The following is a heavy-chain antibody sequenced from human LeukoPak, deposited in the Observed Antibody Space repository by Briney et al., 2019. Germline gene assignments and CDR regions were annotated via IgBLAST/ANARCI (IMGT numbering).Heavy chain of an antibody. V-gene: IGHV1-2*06. Sequence: ASVKASCKASGYTFTRYYMHWVRQAPGQGLEWMGRINPNSGGTNYAQKVQGRVTMTRDTSISTAYMELSRLRSDDTAVYYCARDTKGYGYHYWGQGTLVTVSS. CDR3: ARDTKGYGYHY. CDR2: INPNSGGT. D-gene: IGHD5-18*01. CDR1: GYTFTRYY. J-gene: IGHJ4*02.